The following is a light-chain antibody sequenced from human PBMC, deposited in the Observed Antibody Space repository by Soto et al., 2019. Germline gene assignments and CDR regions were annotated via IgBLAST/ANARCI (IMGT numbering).Light chain of an antibody. CDR1: QSVSSY. CDR3: QQRSGWPFT. Sequence: EIVLTQSPATLSLSPGERATLSCRASQSVSSYLAWYQQQAGQAARLLLYDASNRATGSPPGFSGSWSGTAFTLTIISREPEDVVVYHCQQRSGWPFTFGHGTKVDIK. CDR2: DAS. J-gene: IGKJ3*01. V-gene: IGKV3-11*01.